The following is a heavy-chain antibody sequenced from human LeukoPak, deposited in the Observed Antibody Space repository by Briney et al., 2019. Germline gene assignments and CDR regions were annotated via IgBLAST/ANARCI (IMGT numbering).Heavy chain of an antibody. Sequence: PGESLKISCKGSGYIFTSYWINWVRQMPGKGLEWMGRIDPSDSYTNYSPSFQGHVIISVDKSISTAYLQWSSLKASDTAMYYCARRDRTGWYNFDYWGQGILVTVSS. CDR1: GYIFTSYW. CDR3: ARRDRTGWYNFDY. D-gene: IGHD6-19*01. V-gene: IGHV5-10-1*01. CDR2: IDPSDSYT. J-gene: IGHJ4*02.